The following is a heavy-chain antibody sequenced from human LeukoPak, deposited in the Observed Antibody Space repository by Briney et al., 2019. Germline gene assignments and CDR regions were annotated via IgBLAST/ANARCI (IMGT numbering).Heavy chain of an antibody. CDR3: ARAPSRGYCSSTSCPFLRYFDL. D-gene: IGHD2-2*01. V-gene: IGHV1-69*05. J-gene: IGHJ2*01. CDR2: IIPIFGTA. CDR1: GGTFSSYA. Sequence: SVKVSCKASGGTFSSYAISWVRQAPGQGLEWMGGIIPIFGTANYAQKFQGRVTITTDESTSTAYMELSSLRSEDTAVYYCARAPSRGYCSSTSCPFLRYFDLWGRGTLVTVSS.